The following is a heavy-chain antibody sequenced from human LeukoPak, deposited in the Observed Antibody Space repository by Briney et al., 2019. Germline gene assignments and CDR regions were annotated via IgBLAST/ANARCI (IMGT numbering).Heavy chain of an antibody. D-gene: IGHD3-9*01. V-gene: IGHV4-31*03. J-gene: IGHJ4*02. Sequence: KASETLSLTCTVSGGSISSGGYYWSWIRQHPGKGLEWIGYIYYSGSTYYNPSLKSRVTISVDTSKNQFSLKLSSVTAADTAVYYCARGLLGSLRYFDWLGGNYFDYWGQGTLVTVSS. CDR1: GGSISSGGYY. CDR3: ARGLLGSLRYFDWLGGNYFDY. CDR2: IYYSGST.